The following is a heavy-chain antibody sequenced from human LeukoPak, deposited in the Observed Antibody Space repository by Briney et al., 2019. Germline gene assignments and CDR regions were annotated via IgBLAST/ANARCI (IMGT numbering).Heavy chain of an antibody. CDR3: ARELVVPAAIGWFDP. J-gene: IGHJ5*02. CDR1: GGSISSGSYY. D-gene: IGHD2-2*02. CDR2: IYTSGST. V-gene: IGHV4-61*02. Sequence: SQTLSLTCTVSGGSISSGSYYWSWIRQPAGKGLGWIGRIYTSGSTNYNPSLKSRVTISVDTSKNQFSLKLSSVTAADTAVYYCARELVVPAAIGWFDPWGQGTLVTVSS.